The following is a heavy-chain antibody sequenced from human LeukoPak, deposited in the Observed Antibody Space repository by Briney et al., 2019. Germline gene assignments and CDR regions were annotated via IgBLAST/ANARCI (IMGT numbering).Heavy chain of an antibody. CDR3: ARGAYGDYPGY. CDR1: GFTFSTYA. Sequence: GGSLRLSCAASGFTFSTYAMSWVRQAPGKGLEWVSFISSTSTHIYYTDSVKGRFTISRDNAKNSLYLQMNSLRAEDTAVYYCARGAYGDYPGYWGQGTLVTVSS. CDR2: ISSTSTHI. J-gene: IGHJ4*02. V-gene: IGHV3-21*01. D-gene: IGHD4-17*01.